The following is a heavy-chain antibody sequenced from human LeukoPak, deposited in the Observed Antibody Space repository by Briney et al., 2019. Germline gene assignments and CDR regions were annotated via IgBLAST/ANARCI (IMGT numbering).Heavy chain of an antibody. V-gene: IGHV3-7*01. Sequence: GGSLRLSCAASGFTFSGYWMSWVRLAPGKGLEWVANIKQDGSERYYVDSVKGRFTISGDNAKNSLFLQMSSLRAEDTAVYYCARGGYYSTFAYWGQGILVTVSS. J-gene: IGHJ4*02. D-gene: IGHD3-22*01. CDR1: GFTFSGYW. CDR2: IKQDGSER. CDR3: ARGGYYSTFAY.